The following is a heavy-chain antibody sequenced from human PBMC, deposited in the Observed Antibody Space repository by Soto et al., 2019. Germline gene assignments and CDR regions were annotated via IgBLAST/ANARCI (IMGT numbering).Heavy chain of an antibody. CDR3: AKNSPDISGPRWFDP. CDR2: ISGSGGST. J-gene: IGHJ5*02. V-gene: IGHV3-23*01. CDR1: GFTFSSYA. Sequence: EVQVLESGGGLVQPGGSLRLSCAASGFTFSSYAMSWVRQAPGKGLEWVSAISGSGGSTYYADSVKGRFTISRDNSKNALYLQMNSLRAEDTAVYYCAKNSPDISGPRWFDPWGQGTLVTVSS. D-gene: IGHD3-22*01.